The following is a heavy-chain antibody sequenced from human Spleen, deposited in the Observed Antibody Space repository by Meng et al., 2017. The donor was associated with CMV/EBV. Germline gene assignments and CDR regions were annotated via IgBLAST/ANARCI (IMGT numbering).Heavy chain of an antibody. Sequence: ASVKVSCKTSGYTFTGYFIHWVRQAPGQGLEWMGWISPNSGGTSYAQKFQGRVTTTRDTSISTAYMELSRLQSDDTAVYYCARPYYYDSNGYYSIHVFDIWGQGTMVTVSS. CDR2: ISPNSGGT. D-gene: IGHD3-22*01. CDR1: GYTFTGYF. V-gene: IGHV1-2*02. CDR3: ARPYYYDSNGYYSIHVFDI. J-gene: IGHJ3*02.